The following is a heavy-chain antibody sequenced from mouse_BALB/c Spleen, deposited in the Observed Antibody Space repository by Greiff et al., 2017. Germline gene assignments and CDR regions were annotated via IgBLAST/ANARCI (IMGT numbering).Heavy chain of an antibody. CDR2: IRNKANGYTT. J-gene: IGHJ3*01. D-gene: IGHD1-1*01. V-gene: IGHV7-3*02. CDR1: GFTFTDYY. CDR3: ARDRYYYGSSSFAY. Sequence: EVMLVESGGGLVQPGGSLRLSCATSGFTFTDYYMSWVRQPPGKALEWLGFIRNKANGYTTEYSASVKGRFTISRDNSQSILYLQMNTLRAEDSATYYCARDRYYYGSSSFAYWGQGTLVTVSA.